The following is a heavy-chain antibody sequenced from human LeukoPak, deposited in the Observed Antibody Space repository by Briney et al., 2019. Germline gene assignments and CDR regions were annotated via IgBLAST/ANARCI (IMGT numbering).Heavy chain of an antibody. CDR2: INPNSGGT. Sequence: ASVKVSCKASGYTFTGYYMHWVRQAPGQGLEWMGWINPNSGGTNYAQKFQGRVTMTRDTSISTAYMELSRLRSDDTAVYYCARETELPGIAAAGFDYWGQGTLVTVSS. D-gene: IGHD6-13*01. V-gene: IGHV1-2*02. CDR1: GYTFTGYY. J-gene: IGHJ4*02. CDR3: ARETELPGIAAAGFDY.